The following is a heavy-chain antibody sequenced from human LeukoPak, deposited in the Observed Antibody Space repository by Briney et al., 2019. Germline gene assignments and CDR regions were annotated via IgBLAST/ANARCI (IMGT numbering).Heavy chain of an antibody. J-gene: IGHJ4*02. CDR1: CYTFTSYY. D-gene: IGHD3-10*01. CDR2: INPSGGRT. V-gene: IGHV1-46*01. Sequence: ASVKVSSKASCYTFTSYYMHWVRQAPGQGLEWMGIINPSGGRTSYAQKFQGRVTMTRDTSTSTVYMELSSLRSEDTAVYYCARDGSGSYYNAAFFSRRRHVFDYWGQGTLVTVSS. CDR3: ARDGSGSYYNAAFFSRRRHVFDY.